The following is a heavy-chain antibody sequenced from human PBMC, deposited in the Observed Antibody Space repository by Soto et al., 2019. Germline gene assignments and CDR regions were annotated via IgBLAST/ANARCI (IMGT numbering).Heavy chain of an antibody. CDR1: GYTSTSYY. Sequence: ASVKASCKASGYTSTSYYMHWVRQAPGQGLEWMGIINPSGGSTSYAQKFQGRVTMTRDTSTSTVYMELSSLRSEDTAVYYFALPTVAGTKYYYHGMDVWGQGTTVTVSS. D-gene: IGHD4-4*01. CDR3: ALPTVAGTKYYYHGMDV. J-gene: IGHJ6*02. CDR2: INPSGGST. V-gene: IGHV1-46*01.